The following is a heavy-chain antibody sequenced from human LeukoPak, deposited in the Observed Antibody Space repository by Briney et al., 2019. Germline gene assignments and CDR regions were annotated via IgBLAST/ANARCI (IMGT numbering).Heavy chain of an antibody. CDR2: IIPIFGTA. CDR1: GGTFSSYA. CDR3: ARGLGYCSGGSCPPNFDY. D-gene: IGHD2-15*01. Sequence: ASVKVSCKASGGTFSSYAISWVRQAPGQGLEWMGGIIPIFGTANYAQKFQGRVTITADKSTSTAYMELSSLRSEDTAVCYCARGLGYCSGGSCPPNFDYWGQGTLVTVSS. V-gene: IGHV1-69*06. J-gene: IGHJ4*02.